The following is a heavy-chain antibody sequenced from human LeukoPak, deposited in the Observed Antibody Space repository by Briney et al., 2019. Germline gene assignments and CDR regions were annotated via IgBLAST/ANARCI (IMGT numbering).Heavy chain of an antibody. CDR3: ARRSPFYSGSYYTTTIYDY. D-gene: IGHD1-26*01. V-gene: IGHV4-34*01. Sequence: SETLSLTCAVYGGSFSGYYWSWIRQPPGKGLEWIGEINHSGSTNYNPSLKSRVTISVDTSKNQFSLKLSSVTAADTAVYYCARRSPFYSGSYYTTTIYDYWGQGTLVTVPS. CDR2: INHSGST. CDR1: GGSFSGYY. J-gene: IGHJ4*02.